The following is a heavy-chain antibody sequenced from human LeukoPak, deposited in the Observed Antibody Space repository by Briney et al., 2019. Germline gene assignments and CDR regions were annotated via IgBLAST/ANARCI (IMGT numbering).Heavy chain of an antibody. J-gene: IGHJ3*02. V-gene: IGHV4-59*12. Sequence: SETLSLTCTVSGGSISSYYWSWIRQPPGKGLEWIGYIYYSGSTNYNPSLKSRVTISVDTSKNQFSLKLSSVTAADTAVYYCARDMTIPRGTHAFDIWGQGTMVTVSS. CDR2: IYYSGST. D-gene: IGHD3-9*01. CDR1: GGSISSYY. CDR3: ARDMTIPRGTHAFDI.